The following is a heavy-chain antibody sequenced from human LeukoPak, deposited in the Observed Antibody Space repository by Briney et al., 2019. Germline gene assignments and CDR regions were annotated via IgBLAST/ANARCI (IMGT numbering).Heavy chain of an antibody. J-gene: IGHJ4*02. D-gene: IGHD3-22*01. CDR3: ARNYYDSSVGAFDY. CDR1: GGSFSGYY. CDR2: INHSGST. V-gene: IGHV4-34*01. Sequence: KPSETLSLTCAVYGGSFSGYYWSWIRQPPGEGLEWIGEINHSGSTNYNPSLKSRVTISVDTSKNQFSLKLSSVTAADTAVYYCARNYYDSSVGAFDYWGQGTLVTVSS.